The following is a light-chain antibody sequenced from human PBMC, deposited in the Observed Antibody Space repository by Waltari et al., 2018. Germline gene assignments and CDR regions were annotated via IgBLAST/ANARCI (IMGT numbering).Light chain of an antibody. CDR1: QSVLCSSNNKNY. CDR2: WAS. J-gene: IGKJ2*01. V-gene: IGKV4-1*01. Sequence: DIVMTQSPDSLAVSLGERATINCKSSQSVLCSSNNKNYLAWYQQKPGQPPNLLIYWASTRESGVPDRFSGSGSGTDFTLTISGLQAEDVAVYYCQQYYSPPYTFGQGTKLEIK. CDR3: QQYYSPPYT.